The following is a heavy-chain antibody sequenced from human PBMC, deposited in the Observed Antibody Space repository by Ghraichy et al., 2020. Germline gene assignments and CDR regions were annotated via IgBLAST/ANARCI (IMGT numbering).Heavy chain of an antibody. Sequence: GESLNISCKGSGYSFTSYWIGWVRQMPGKGLEWMGIIYPGDSDTRYSPSFQGQVTISADKSISTAYLQWSSLKASDTAMYYCARQYGTYYGSGRGYYYYYMDVWGKGTTVTVSS. D-gene: IGHD3-10*01. CDR1: GYSFTSYW. CDR3: ARQYGTYYGSGRGYYYYYMDV. CDR2: IYPGDSDT. J-gene: IGHJ6*03. V-gene: IGHV5-51*01.